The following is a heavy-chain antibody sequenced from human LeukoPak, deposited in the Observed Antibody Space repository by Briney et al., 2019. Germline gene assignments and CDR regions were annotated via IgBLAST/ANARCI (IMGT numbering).Heavy chain of an antibody. Sequence: GGSLRLSCAASGFPFSSYAMSWVRQAPGKVLEWVSAISGSGGSTYYADSVKGRFTISRDNSKNTLYLQMNSLRAEDTAVYYCAKERELIFGYYFDYWGQGTLVTVSS. CDR3: AKERELIFGYYFDY. V-gene: IGHV3-23*01. J-gene: IGHJ4*02. CDR1: GFPFSSYA. CDR2: ISGSGGST. D-gene: IGHD3-10*01.